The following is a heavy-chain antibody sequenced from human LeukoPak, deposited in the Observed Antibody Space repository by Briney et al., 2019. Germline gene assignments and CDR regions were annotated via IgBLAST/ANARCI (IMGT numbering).Heavy chain of an antibody. V-gene: IGHV3-64D*06. Sequence: PGGSLRLSCSASGFTFSSYAMHWVRQAPGKGLEYVSAISSNGGSTYYADSVKGRFTISRDNSKNTLCLQMSSLRAEDTAVYYCVKGAVVVAATRIFDYWGQGTLVTVSS. J-gene: IGHJ4*02. CDR2: ISSNGGST. D-gene: IGHD2-15*01. CDR3: VKGAVVVAATRIFDY. CDR1: GFTFSSYA.